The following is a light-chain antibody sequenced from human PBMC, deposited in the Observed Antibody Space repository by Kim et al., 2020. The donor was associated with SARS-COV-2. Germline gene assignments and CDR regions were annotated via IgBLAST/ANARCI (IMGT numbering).Light chain of an antibody. V-gene: IGKV3-20*01. CDR2: GAS. CDR1: QSVSDNC. J-gene: IGKJ1*01. CDR3: QQYTITSRT. Sequence: SPGENAAVPCRGSQSVSDNCLAWYQQRPGQAPRLLIYGASTRATGIPDRFSGTGSGTDFTLTISRLEPEDFAVYYCQQYTITSRTFGQGTKVDIK.